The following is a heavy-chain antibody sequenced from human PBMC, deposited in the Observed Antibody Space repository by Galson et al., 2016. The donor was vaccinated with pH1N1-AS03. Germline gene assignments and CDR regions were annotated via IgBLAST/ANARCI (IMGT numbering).Heavy chain of an antibody. J-gene: IGHJ4*02. CDR1: GYTFTTFD. V-gene: IGHV1-8*01. CDR3: AIKSVGDGSGSSYFDY. Sequence: SVKVSCKASGYTFTTFDINWVRLATGQGLEWMGWMNPNSANTGYAQKFQDRVTMTRNTSISTAYMELSSLRSEDTAVYYCAIKSVGDGSGSSYFDYWGQGTLVTVSS. CDR2: MNPNSANT. D-gene: IGHD3-10*01.